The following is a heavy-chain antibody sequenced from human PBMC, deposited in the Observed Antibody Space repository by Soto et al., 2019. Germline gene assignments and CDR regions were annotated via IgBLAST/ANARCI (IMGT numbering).Heavy chain of an antibody. D-gene: IGHD5-12*01. CDR2: INTYNGMT. CDR1: GGTFSSYG. V-gene: IGHV1-18*01. CDR3: AKSPRGEMATD. Sequence: QVQLVQSGAEVKKPGSSVKVSCKASGGTFSSYGISWVRQAPGQGLEWMAWINTYNGMTDYAQRFQGRVTMTRDTSTSTAYMELRNLGSDDTAVYFCAKSPRGEMATDWGQGTLVTVSS. J-gene: IGHJ4*02.